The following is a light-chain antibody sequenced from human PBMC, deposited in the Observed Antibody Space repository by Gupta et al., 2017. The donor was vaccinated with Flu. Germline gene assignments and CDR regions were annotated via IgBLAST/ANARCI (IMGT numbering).Light chain of an antibody. J-gene: IGKJ5*01. CDR2: DAS. Sequence: IHLTQSPSFLSASLGDRVTITFRASQGISSYLAWYQQKPGKAPKLLIYDASTLQSGVPSRFSGSGSGTEFTLTISSRQPEDFATYYCQQLKSFPLTFGQGTRLEIK. V-gene: IGKV1-9*01. CDR3: QQLKSFPLT. CDR1: QGISSY.